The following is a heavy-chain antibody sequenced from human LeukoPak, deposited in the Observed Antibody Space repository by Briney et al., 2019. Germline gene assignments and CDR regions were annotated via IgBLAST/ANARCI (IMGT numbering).Heavy chain of an antibody. J-gene: IGHJ4*02. CDR1: GYTFTGYY. CDR3: ARAKGRDGYTDTAYFDY. D-gene: IGHD5-24*01. Sequence: ASVKVSCKASGYTFTGYYMHWVRQAPGQGLEWMGRINPNSGGTNYAQKFQGRVTMTRDTSISTAYMELSRLRSDDTAVYYCARAKGRDGYTDTAYFDYWGQGTLVTVSS. V-gene: IGHV1-2*06. CDR2: INPNSGGT.